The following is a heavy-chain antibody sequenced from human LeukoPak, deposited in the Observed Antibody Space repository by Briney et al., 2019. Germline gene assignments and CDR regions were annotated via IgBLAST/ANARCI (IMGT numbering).Heavy chain of an antibody. CDR1: GGTFSSYA. CDR3: ARDPKIAVAGTGVDY. Sequence: SVKVSCKASGGTFSSYAISWVRQAPGQGLEWMGRIIPILGIANYAQKFQGRVTITADKSTSTAYMGLSSLRSEDTAVYYCARDPKIAVAGTGVDYWGQGTLVTVSS. D-gene: IGHD6-19*01. CDR2: IIPILGIA. J-gene: IGHJ4*02. V-gene: IGHV1-69*04.